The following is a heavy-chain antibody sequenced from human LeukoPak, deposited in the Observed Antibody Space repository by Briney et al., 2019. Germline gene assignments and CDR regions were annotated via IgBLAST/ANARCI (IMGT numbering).Heavy chain of an antibody. D-gene: IGHD3-10*01. J-gene: IGHJ3*02. Sequence: PSETLSLTCAVSGGSISSSNWWSWVRQPPGKGLEWIGEIYHSGSTNYNPSLKSRVTISVDKSKNQFSLKLSSVTAADTAVYYCVSPTPYYGGMGLGDAFDIWGQGTMVTVSS. CDR3: VSPTPYYGGMGLGDAFDI. V-gene: IGHV4-4*02. CDR1: GGSISSSNW. CDR2: IYHSGST.